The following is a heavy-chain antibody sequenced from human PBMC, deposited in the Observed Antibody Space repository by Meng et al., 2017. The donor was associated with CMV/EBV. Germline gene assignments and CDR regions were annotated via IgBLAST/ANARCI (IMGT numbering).Heavy chain of an antibody. D-gene: IGHD2-2*01. Sequence: SETLSLTCTVSGGSISSGGYYWSWIRQHPGKGLERIGYIYYSGSTYYNPSLKSRVTISVDTSKNQFSLKLSSVTAADTAVYYCARGDIVVVPAASYFDYWGQGTLVTVSS. V-gene: IGHV4-31*03. CDR3: ARGDIVVVPAASYFDY. CDR2: IYYSGST. CDR1: GGSISSGGYY. J-gene: IGHJ4*02.